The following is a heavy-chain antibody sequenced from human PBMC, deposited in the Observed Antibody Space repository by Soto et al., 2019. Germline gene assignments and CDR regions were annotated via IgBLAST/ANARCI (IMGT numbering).Heavy chain of an antibody. CDR1: GFPFSRYW. J-gene: IGHJ4*02. D-gene: IGHD6-19*01. Sequence: EVQLVESWGGLVQPGGSLRLSCAASGFPFSRYWMHWVRQAPGKGPEWVSRIAGEGISTNYADSVKGRFTASRDNAKNTVYLEMSSLRAEDTAVYYCIRELRSGGFWGQGTLVTLSS. CDR2: IAGEGIST. CDR3: IRELRSGGF. V-gene: IGHV3-74*01.